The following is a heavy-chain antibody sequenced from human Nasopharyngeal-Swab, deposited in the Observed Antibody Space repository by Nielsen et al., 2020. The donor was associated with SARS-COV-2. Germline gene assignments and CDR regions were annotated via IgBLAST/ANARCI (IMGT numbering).Heavy chain of an antibody. CDR1: GGPINNFY. D-gene: IGHD6-13*01. J-gene: IGHJ3*01. V-gene: IGHV4-59*08. CDR3: AAGYDERSYSRSWFDAFDV. CDR2: ISYSGAT. Sequence: SETLSLTCSVSGGPINNFYWTWIRQPPGKGLEWIAYISYSGATNYDPSLKSRVTISRDTSKNKVSLKLNSVTAADTAVYYCAAGYDERSYSRSWFDAFDVWGQGTVVTVSS.